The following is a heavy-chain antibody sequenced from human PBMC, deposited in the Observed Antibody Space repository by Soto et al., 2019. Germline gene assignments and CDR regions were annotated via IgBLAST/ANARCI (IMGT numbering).Heavy chain of an antibody. CDR2: MNPNSGNT. J-gene: IGHJ6*02. CDR1: GYTFTSYD. CDR3: ARAPSLTIFGVVIIAYYGMEV. Sequence: QVQLVQSGAEVKKPGASVKVSCKASGYTFTSYDINWVRQATGQGLEWMGWMNPNSGNTGYAQKFQGRVTMTRNTSISTAYMELSSLRSEDTAVYYCARAPSLTIFGVVIIAYYGMEVWGQGTTVTVSS. D-gene: IGHD3-3*01. V-gene: IGHV1-8*01.